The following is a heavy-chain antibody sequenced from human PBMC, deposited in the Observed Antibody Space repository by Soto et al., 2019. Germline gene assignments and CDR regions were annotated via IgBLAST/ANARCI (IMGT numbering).Heavy chain of an antibody. J-gene: IGHJ6*02. D-gene: IGHD3-9*01. CDR2: IYYSGST. Sequence: SETLSLTCTVSGVSISSYYWSWIRQPPGKGLEWIGYIYYSGSTNYNPSLKSRVTISVDTSKNQFSLKLSSVTAADTAVYYCASDPIDIPYVCGQGTKVTVYS. CDR3: ASDPIDIPYV. V-gene: IGHV4-59*01. CDR1: GVSISSYY.